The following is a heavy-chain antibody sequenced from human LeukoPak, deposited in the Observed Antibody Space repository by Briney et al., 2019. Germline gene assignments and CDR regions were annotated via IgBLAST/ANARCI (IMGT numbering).Heavy chain of an antibody. V-gene: IGHV3-49*04. CDR2: IRSKAFGATT. CDR3: TRDCNGSTCYEEMDY. D-gene: IGHD2/OR15-2a*01. Sequence: GGSLRLSCKPSGFTFGDYAMSWVRQAPGKGLEWVGFIRSKAFGATTDYAASVKGRFTVSRDDSKGIAYLQMNSLKTEDTAVYYCTRDCNGSTCYEEMDYWGQGTLVTVSS. J-gene: IGHJ4*02. CDR1: GFTFGDYA.